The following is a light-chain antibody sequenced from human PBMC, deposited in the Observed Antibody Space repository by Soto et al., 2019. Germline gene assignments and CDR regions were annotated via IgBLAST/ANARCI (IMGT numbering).Light chain of an antibody. J-gene: IGKJ4*01. CDR1: QSVRAK. V-gene: IGKV3-15*01. Sequence: IVMTQSPGTLSASPGERATLSCRASQSVRAKLAWYQQKPGQAPRLLIYGASTRASGVPDRFSGSGSGTEFTLTISSLQSEDFALYYCQHYNDWPLTFGGGTKVVIK. CDR2: GAS. CDR3: QHYNDWPLT.